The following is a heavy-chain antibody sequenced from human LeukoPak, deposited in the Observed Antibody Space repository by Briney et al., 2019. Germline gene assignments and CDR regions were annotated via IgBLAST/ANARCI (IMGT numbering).Heavy chain of an antibody. CDR2: INPSGGST. CDR3: ARSIVVVVAPTAYFDY. V-gene: IGHV1-46*01. CDR1: GYTFTSYY. J-gene: IGHJ4*02. D-gene: IGHD2-15*01. Sequence: ASVKVSRKASGYTFTSYYMHWVRQAPAQGLEWMGIINPSGGSTSYAQKFQGRVTMTRDTSTSTVYMELSSLRSEDTAVYYCARSIVVVVAPTAYFDYWGQGTLVTVSS.